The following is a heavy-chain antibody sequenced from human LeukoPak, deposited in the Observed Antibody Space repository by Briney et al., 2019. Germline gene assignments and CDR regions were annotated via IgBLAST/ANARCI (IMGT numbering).Heavy chain of an antibody. V-gene: IGHV3-66*04. D-gene: IGHD3-22*01. CDR3: ATPSGYYGDGCDI. J-gene: IGHJ3*02. CDR2: IYSGGST. Sequence: GGSLRLSWAASGFTFSSYAMHWVRQAPGKGLEWVSVIYSGGSTYYADSVKGRFTISRDNSKNTLYLQMNSLRAEDTAVYYCATPSGYYGDGCDIWGQGTMVTVSS. CDR1: GFTFSSYA.